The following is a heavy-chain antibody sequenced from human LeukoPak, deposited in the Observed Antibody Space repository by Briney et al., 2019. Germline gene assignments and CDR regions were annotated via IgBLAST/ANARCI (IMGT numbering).Heavy chain of an antibody. CDR1: GYTSTGYY. J-gene: IGHJ5*02. CDR3: ASSRTGYCSGGSCYGTIWFDP. V-gene: IGHV1-2*02. CDR2: MNPNSGGT. D-gene: IGHD2-15*01. Sequence: ASVKVSCKASGYTSTGYYMHWVRQAPGQGLEWMGWMNPNSGGTNYAQKFQGRVTMTRDTSISTAYMELSRLRSDDTAVYYCASSRTGYCSGGSCYGTIWFDPWGQGTLVTVSS.